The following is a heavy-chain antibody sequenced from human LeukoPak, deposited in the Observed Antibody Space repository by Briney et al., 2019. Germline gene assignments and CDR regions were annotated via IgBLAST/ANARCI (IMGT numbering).Heavy chain of an antibody. D-gene: IGHD6-13*01. CDR1: GFTFSSYW. V-gene: IGHV3-7*01. J-gene: IGHJ5*02. CDR2: IKQDGSEK. Sequence: GGSLRLSCAATGFTFSSYWMSWVRQAPGKGLEWVANIKQDGSEKYYVDSVKGRFTISRDNAKNSLYLQMNSLRAEDTAVYYCARGIVAAGTLGWFDPWGQGTLVTVSS. CDR3: ARGIVAAGTLGWFDP.